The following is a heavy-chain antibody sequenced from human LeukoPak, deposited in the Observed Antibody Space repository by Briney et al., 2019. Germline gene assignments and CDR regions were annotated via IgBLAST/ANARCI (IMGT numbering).Heavy chain of an antibody. CDR3: SRDVRGSLRRSYYYFLDG. D-gene: IGHD3-16*01. CDR1: GGSISSSY. Sequence: SETLSLTCTVSGGSISSSYWSWIRQPPGKGLEWIGYIYNSGSTSYNPSLKSRVTISVDTSKNHFSLKLSSVTAADTAVYYCSRDVRGSLRRSYYYFLDGLGKRTTVTVSS. CDR2: IYNSGST. V-gene: IGHV4-59*01. J-gene: IGHJ6*03.